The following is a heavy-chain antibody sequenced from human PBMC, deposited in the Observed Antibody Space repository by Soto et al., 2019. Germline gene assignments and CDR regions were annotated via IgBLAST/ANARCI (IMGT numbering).Heavy chain of an antibody. CDR1: GDTFTIYY. CDR3: AREGITGTTTHYYYGMDV. V-gene: IGHV1-46*01. CDR2: INPSGGSA. J-gene: IGHJ6*02. D-gene: IGHD1-7*01. Sequence: AYVKVSCTASGDTFTIYYMHLVRQAAGQGLECIGIINPSGGSASYGQKFQGRVTMTRDTSTSTVYMELSSLRSEDTAVYYCAREGITGTTTHYYYGMDVWGQGTTVTVSS.